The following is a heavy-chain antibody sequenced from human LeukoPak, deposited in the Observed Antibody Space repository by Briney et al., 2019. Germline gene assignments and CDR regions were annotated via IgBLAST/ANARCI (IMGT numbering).Heavy chain of an antibody. Sequence: GGSLRLSCAASGFTFSDYYMSWIRQAPGKGLEWVSYISSSCSTIYYADSVKGRFTISRDNAKNSLYLQMNSLRAEDTAVYYCARITRDYDSSGYFVVGWFDPWGQGTLVTVSS. CDR2: ISSSCSTI. CDR1: GFTFSDYY. J-gene: IGHJ5*02. D-gene: IGHD3-22*01. CDR3: ARITRDYDSSGYFVVGWFDP. V-gene: IGHV3-11*01.